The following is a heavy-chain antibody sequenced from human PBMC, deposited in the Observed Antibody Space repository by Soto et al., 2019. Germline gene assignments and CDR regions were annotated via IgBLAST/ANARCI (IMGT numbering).Heavy chain of an antibody. CDR3: AKDASSGITSFDL. Sequence: LRLSCAASGFTFSSYAMSWVRQAPGKGLEWVSSISGSGGSTYYADSVKGRFTISRDNSKNTLYLQMNSLRAEDTALYYCAKDASSGITSFDLWGRGTLVTVSS. D-gene: IGHD3-3*01. CDR1: GFTFSSYA. V-gene: IGHV3-23*01. CDR2: ISGSGGST. J-gene: IGHJ2*01.